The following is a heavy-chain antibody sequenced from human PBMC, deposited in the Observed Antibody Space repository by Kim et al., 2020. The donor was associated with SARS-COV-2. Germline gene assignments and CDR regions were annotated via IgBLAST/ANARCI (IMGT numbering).Heavy chain of an antibody. CDR1: GGSISSSSYY. CDR2: IYYSGST. J-gene: IGHJ4*02. CDR3: ARIIPDILTGYYISFRGSHFDY. Sequence: SETQSLTCTVSGGSISSSSYYWGWIRQPPGKGLEWIGSIYYSGSTYYNPSLKSRVTISVDTSKNQFSLKLSSVTAADTAVYYCARIIPDILTGYYISFRGSHFDYWGQGTLVTVSS. D-gene: IGHD3-9*01. V-gene: IGHV4-39*07.